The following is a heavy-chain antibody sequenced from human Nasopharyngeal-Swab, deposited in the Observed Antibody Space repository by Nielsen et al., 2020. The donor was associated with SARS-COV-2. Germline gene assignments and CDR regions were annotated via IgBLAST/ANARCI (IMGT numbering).Heavy chain of an antibody. D-gene: IGHD3-22*01. CDR2: ISGSGGST. J-gene: IGHJ4*02. CDR3: AKEPIVTMIVVVIDTYFDY. V-gene: IGHV3-23*01. Sequence: VRQAPGKGLEWVSAISGSGGSTYYADSAKGRFTISRDNSKNTLYLQMNSLGAEDTAVYYCAKEPIVTMIVVVIDTYFDYWGQGTLVTVSS.